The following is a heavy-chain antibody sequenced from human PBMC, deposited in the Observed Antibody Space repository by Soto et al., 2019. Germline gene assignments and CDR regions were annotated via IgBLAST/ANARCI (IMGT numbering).Heavy chain of an antibody. D-gene: IGHD6-25*01. J-gene: IGHJ4*02. CDR3: ARGYSRYAH. CDR2: IYYSGPS. Sequence: ASETLSLTCTVSGGSVSRDSNCWSWIRQPPGKGLEWIGYIYYSGPSRYNPSLESRVTISIDSSKNQVSLTLTSVTAADTAVYYCARGYSRYAHWGRGTLVTVSS. CDR1: GGSVSRDSNC. V-gene: IGHV4-61*01.